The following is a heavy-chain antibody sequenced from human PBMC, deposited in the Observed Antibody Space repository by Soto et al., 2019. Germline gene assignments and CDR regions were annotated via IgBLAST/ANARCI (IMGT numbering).Heavy chain of an antibody. J-gene: IGHJ5*02. V-gene: IGHV1-69*01. CDR3: ARVRGPRIVGATLPWFDP. D-gene: IGHD1-26*01. CDR2: IIPIFGTA. Sequence: QVQLVQSGAEVKKPGSSVKVSCKASGGTFSSYAISWVRQAPGQGLEWMGGIIPIFGTANYAQKFQGRVTITADESTSTAYMKLSSLRSEDTAVYYCARVRGPRIVGATLPWFDPWGQGTLVTVSS. CDR1: GGTFSSYA.